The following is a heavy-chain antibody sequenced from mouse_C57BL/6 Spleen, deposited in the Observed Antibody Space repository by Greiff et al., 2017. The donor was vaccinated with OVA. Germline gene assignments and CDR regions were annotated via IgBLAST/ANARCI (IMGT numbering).Heavy chain of an antibody. Sequence: DVQLVESGGGLVQPKGSLKLSCAASGFTFNTYAMHWVRQAPGKGLEWVARIRSKSSNYATYYADSVKDRFTISRDDSQSMLYLQMNNLKTEDTAMYYCVRERDYGSFFDDWGQGTTLTVSS. J-gene: IGHJ2*01. CDR2: IRSKSSNYAT. CDR1: GFTFNTYA. V-gene: IGHV10-3*01. CDR3: VRERDYGSFFDD. D-gene: IGHD1-1*01.